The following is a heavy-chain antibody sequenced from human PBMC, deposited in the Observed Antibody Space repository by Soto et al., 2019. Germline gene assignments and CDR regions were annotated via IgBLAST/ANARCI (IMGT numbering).Heavy chain of an antibody. CDR1: GFTVSSNY. D-gene: IGHD3-16*01. J-gene: IGHJ6*03. CDR2: IYSGGST. Sequence: GGSLRLSCAASGFTVSSNYMSWVRQAPGKELEWVSVIYSGGSTYYADSVKGRFTISRDNSKNTLYLQMNSLRAEDTAVYYCASQGGSYYYYMDVWGKGTTVTVSS. V-gene: IGHV3-66*04. CDR3: ASQGGSYYYYMDV.